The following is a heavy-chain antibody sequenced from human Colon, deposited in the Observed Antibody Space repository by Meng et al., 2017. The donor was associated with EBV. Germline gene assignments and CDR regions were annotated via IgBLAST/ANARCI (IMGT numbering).Heavy chain of an antibody. CDR2: INHTGST. D-gene: IGHD5-18*01. Sequence: VPLLQWWAGLFKLSEALSLTCVFYGGSFSCHYWTWVCQPPGKRLEWIGEINHTGSTNYNPSLKSRVTKSTDTSKNQFSLKVKSVTAADTAVYYWAREIHIWHEIDYWGQGTLVTVSS. J-gene: IGHJ4*02. V-gene: IGHV4-34*01. CDR1: GGSFSCHY. CDR3: AREIHIWHEIDY.